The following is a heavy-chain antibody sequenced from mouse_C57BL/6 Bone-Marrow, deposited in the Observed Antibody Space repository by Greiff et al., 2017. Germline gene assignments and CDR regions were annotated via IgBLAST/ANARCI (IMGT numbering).Heavy chain of an antibody. CDR2: IRSKSNNYAT. D-gene: IGHD1-1*01. CDR3: VRHPYYYGSRYAMDY. Sequence: EVQLVESGGGLVQPKGSLKLSCAASGFSFNTYAMNWVRQAPGKGLEWVARIRSKSNNYATYYADSVKDRFTISRDDSESMLYLQMNNLKTEDTAMYDCVRHPYYYGSRYAMDYWGQGTSVTVSS. V-gene: IGHV10-1*01. J-gene: IGHJ4*01. CDR1: GFSFNTYA.